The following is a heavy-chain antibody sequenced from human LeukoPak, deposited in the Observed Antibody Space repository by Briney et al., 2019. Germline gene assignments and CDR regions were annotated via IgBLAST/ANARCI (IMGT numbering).Heavy chain of an antibody. CDR2: IIPIFGTA. CDR1: GYTFTSYD. J-gene: IGHJ5*02. CDR3: ARAEGYWFDP. V-gene: IGHV1-69*13. Sequence: SVKVSCKASGYTFTSYDINWVRQATGQGLEWMGGIIPIFGTANYAQKFQGRVTITADESTSTAYMQLSSLRSEDTAVYYCARAEGYWFDPWGQGTLVTVSS.